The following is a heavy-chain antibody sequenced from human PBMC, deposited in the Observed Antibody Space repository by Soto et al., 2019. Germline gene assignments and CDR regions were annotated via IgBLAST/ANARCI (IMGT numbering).Heavy chain of an antibody. V-gene: IGHV3-11*01. CDR1: GFTFSDYH. J-gene: IGHJ5*02. Sequence: QVQLVESGGGLVKPGGSLRLSCAASGFTFSDYHMSWIRQAPGKGLEWVSYIRSSGSTIYYADSVKGRVTISRDNAENSLYLQMNSLRADDTAVYYCAGGIGAPDWFDPWGQGTLVNVSS. CDR3: AGGIGAPDWFDP. D-gene: IGHD3-16*01. CDR2: IRSSGSTI.